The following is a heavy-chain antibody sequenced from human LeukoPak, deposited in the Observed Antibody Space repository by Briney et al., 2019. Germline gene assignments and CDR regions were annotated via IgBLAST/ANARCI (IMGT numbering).Heavy chain of an antibody. CDR2: IYYSGST. D-gene: IGHD7-27*01. CDR1: GFTVSSNY. CDR3: ARLDDWGSGTYYFDY. Sequence: GSLRLSCAASGFTVSSNYMSWIRQPPGKGLEWIGSIYYSGSTYYNPSLKSRVTISVDTSKNQFSLKLSSVTAADTAVYYCARLDDWGSGTYYFDYWGQGTLVTVSS. J-gene: IGHJ4*02. V-gene: IGHV4-39*01.